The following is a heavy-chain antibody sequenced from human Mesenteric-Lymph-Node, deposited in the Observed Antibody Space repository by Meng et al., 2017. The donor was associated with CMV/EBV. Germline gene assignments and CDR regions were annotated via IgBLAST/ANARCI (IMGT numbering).Heavy chain of an antibody. CDR2: IETGGDT. D-gene: IGHD5-24*01. CDR3: TEEVRPGDGYTYYLDN. CDR1: GFTFTSYA. Sequence: GGSLRLSCAASGFTFTSYALTWVRQAPGKGLEWVSAIETGGDTFYAGSVKGRFTISRDNSKNTLYLQMNSLRAEDTAIYYCTEEVRPGDGYTYYLDNWGQGTLVTVSS. V-gene: IGHV3-23*01. J-gene: IGHJ4*02.